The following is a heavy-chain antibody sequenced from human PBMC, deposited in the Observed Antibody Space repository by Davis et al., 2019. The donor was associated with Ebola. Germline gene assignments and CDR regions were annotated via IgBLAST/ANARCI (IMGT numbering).Heavy chain of an antibody. D-gene: IGHD3-22*01. J-gene: IGHJ2*01. CDR1: GYSFTSYW. V-gene: IGHV5-51*01. CDR2: ISPCYSDT. CDR3: ARFLGYYDSSGYYDAYWYFDL. Sequence: GESLKISCKGSGYSFTSYWIGWVRQMPGKGLEWLGIISPCYSDTRYSPSFQGQVTISADKSISTAYLQWSSLKASDTAMYYCARFLGYYDSSGYYDAYWYFDLWGRGTLVTVSS.